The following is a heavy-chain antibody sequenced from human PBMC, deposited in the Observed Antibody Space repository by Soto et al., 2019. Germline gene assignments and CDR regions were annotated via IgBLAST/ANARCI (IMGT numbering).Heavy chain of an antibody. CDR2: ISGSGGST. J-gene: IGHJ6*02. CDR3: ATRRDASYYYYGMDV. V-gene: IGHV3-23*01. Sequence: EVQLLESGGCLVQPGGSLRLSCAASGFTFSTYAMRWVRQAPGKGLEWVSAISGSGGSTYYADSVKGRFTISRDNSKNTLFLQMNSLRAEDTAVYYCATRRDASYYYYGMDVWGQGTTVTVSS. D-gene: IGHD2-2*01. CDR1: GFTFSTYA.